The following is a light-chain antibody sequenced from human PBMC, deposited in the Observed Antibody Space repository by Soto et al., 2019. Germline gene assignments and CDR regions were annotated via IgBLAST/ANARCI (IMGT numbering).Light chain of an antibody. CDR2: DVT. CDR3: CSYAGGSSWV. J-gene: IGLJ3*02. V-gene: IGLV2-11*01. CDR1: SSDVGGYNY. Sequence: QSALTQPRSVSGSPGQSVTISCTGTSSDVGGYNYVSWYQQHPGKAPKLMISDVTKRPSGVPDRFSGSKSGNTASLTISGLQAEDEADYYCCSYAGGSSWVFGGGTKVTVL.